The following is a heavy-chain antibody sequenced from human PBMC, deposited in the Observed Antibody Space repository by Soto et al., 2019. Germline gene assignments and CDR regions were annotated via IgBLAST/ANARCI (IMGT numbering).Heavy chain of an antibody. Sequence: QVQLVQSGAEVKKPGASVKVSCKASGYTFTSYGISWVRQAPGQGLEWMGWISAYNGNTNYAQRLQGRVTMTTETSTSTAYRALRSLRSDDTAVYYCARDAGVSGELYYWGQGTLVTVSS. CDR3: ARDAGVSGELYY. D-gene: IGHD3-16*01. V-gene: IGHV1-18*01. CDR2: ISAYNGNT. CDR1: GYTFTSYG. J-gene: IGHJ4*02.